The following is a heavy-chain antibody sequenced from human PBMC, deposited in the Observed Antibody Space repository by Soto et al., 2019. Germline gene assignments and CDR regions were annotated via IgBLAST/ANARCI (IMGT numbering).Heavy chain of an antibody. J-gene: IGHJ4*02. CDR3: ARDDLNRGGKYFDY. Sequence: ASVKVCCKASGYSFTTHDITWLRQAPGKGLEWVGGISTDRGDTIYPQNLQGRVTMTTDSSTSTVYMELKSLRSDDTAVYYCARDDLNRGGKYFDYWGQGTLVTVSS. CDR1: GYSFTTHD. CDR2: ISTDRGDT. V-gene: IGHV1-18*01. D-gene: IGHD2-15*01.